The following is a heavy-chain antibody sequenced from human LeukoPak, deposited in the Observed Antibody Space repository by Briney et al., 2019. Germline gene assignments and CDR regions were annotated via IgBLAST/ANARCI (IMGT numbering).Heavy chain of an antibody. D-gene: IGHD4-23*01. CDR3: AKEPPTVVTPGYYFDY. J-gene: IGHJ4*02. CDR2: INWNGGST. V-gene: IGHV3-NL1*01. Sequence: GGSLRLSCAASGFTFSSYSMNWVRQAPGKGLEWVSGINWNGGSTGYADSVKGRFTISRDNSKNTLYLQMNSLRAEDTAVYYCAKEPPTVVTPGYYFDYWGQGTLVTVSS. CDR1: GFTFSSYS.